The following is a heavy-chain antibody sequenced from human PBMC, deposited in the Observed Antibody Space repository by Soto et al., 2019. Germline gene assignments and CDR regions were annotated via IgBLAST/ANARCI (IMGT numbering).Heavy chain of an antibody. Sequence: QVQLQESGPGLVKPSETLSLTCTVSGGSISSYYWSWIRQPPGKGLEYIGYIYYSGSTNYNPSLNSRVTISVDTSNNQFSLKLSSVTAADTAVYYCARAKAPLYSSSWYWFDPCGQGTLVTVSS. D-gene: IGHD6-13*01. J-gene: IGHJ5*02. CDR2: IYYSGST. CDR1: GGSISSYY. CDR3: ARAKAPLYSSSWYWFDP. V-gene: IGHV4-59*08.